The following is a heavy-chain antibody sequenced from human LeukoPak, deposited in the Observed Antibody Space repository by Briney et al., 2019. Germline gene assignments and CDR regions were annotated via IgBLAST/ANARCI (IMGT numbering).Heavy chain of an antibody. Sequence: SETLSLTCTVSGDSISNYYWSWIRQPAGKRLEWIGRIYPSRSTNYHPSLKSRVTISLDTSRNQFSLKLNSVTAADTAVYYCAKSNGYGLIDIWGQGTMVTVSS. D-gene: IGHD3-10*01. CDR2: IYPSRST. CDR1: GDSISNYY. J-gene: IGHJ3*02. CDR3: AKSNGYGLIDI. V-gene: IGHV4-4*07.